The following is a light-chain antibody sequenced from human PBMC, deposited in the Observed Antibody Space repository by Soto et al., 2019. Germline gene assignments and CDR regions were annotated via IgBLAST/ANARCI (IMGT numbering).Light chain of an antibody. CDR3: QQRGNWPVT. CDR2: DAS. V-gene: IGKV3-11*01. J-gene: IGKJ1*01. Sequence: EIVLTQSPATLSLSPGERATLSCRASQSVGSYFAWYQQKPGQAPRLLIYDASNRATGIPARFSGSGSGTDFTLSISSLEPDDFAVYYCQQRGNWPVTVGQGTGVDIK. CDR1: QSVGSY.